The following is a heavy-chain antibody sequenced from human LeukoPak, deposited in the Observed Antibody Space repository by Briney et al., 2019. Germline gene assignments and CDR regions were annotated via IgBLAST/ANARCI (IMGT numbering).Heavy chain of an antibody. CDR2: IIPIFGTA. CDR1: GGTFSSYA. Sequence: SVKVSCKASGGTFSSYAISWVRQAPGQGLEWMGGIIPIFGTASYAQKFQGRVTITADESTSTAYMELSSLRSEDTAVYYCARDRIVGATGDYYYYMDVWGKGTTVTVSS. D-gene: IGHD1-26*01. J-gene: IGHJ6*03. V-gene: IGHV1-69*13. CDR3: ARDRIVGATGDYYYYMDV.